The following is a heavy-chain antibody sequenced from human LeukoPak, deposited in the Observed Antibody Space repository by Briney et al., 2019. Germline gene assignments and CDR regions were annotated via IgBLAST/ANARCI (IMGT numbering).Heavy chain of an antibody. D-gene: IGHD3-16*01. V-gene: IGHV4-59*01. CDR2: IYYSGST. CDR1: GGSISSYY. Sequence: SETLPLTCTVSGGSISSYYWSWIRQPPGKGLEWIGYIYYSGSTNYNPSLKSRVTISVDTSKNQFSLKLSSVTAADTAVYYCARDTPMGEGLDYWGQGTLVTVSS. CDR3: ARDTPMGEGLDY. J-gene: IGHJ4*02.